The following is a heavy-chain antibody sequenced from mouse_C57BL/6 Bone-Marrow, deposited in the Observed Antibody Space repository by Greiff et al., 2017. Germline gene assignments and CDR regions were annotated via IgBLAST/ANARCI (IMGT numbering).Heavy chain of an antibody. D-gene: IGHD1-1*01. CDR2: INPNNGGT. CDR1: GYTFTDYN. CDR3: ARRGSRKGYAMDY. Sequence: EVQLVESGPELVKPGASVKIPCKASGYTFTDYNMDWVKQSHGKSLEWIGDINPNNGGTIYNQKFKGKATLTVDKSSSTAYMELRSLTSEDTAVYYCARRGSRKGYAMDYWGQGTSVTVSS. J-gene: IGHJ4*01. V-gene: IGHV1-18*01.